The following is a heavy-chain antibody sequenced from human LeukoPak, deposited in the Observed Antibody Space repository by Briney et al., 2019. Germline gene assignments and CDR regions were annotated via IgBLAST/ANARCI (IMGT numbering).Heavy chain of an antibody. CDR1: GGSISSYY. CDR2: IYTSGST. CDR3: ARALDYYDSSGYYEFDY. V-gene: IGHV4-4*08. D-gene: IGHD3-22*01. J-gene: IGHJ4*02. Sequence: SETLSLTCTVSGGSISSYYWSWIRQPPGKGLEWIGRIYTSGSTNYNPSLKSRVTISVDTSKNQFSLKLSSVTAADTAVYYCARALDYYDSSGYYEFDYWGQGTLVTVSS.